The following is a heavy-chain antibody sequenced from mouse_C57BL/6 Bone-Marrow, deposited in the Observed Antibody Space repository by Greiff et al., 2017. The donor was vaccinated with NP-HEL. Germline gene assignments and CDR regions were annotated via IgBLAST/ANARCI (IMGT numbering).Heavy chain of an antibody. Sequence: EVKLMESGGGLVKPGGSLKLSCAASGFTFSSYAMSWVRQTPEKRLEWVATISDGGSYTYYPDNVKGRFTISRDNAKNNLYLQMSHLKSDDTAMYYCARDLYGNYAFDYWGQGTTLTVSS. CDR3: ARDLYGNYAFDY. D-gene: IGHD2-1*01. J-gene: IGHJ2*01. CDR2: ISDGGSYT. V-gene: IGHV5-4*01. CDR1: GFTFSSYA.